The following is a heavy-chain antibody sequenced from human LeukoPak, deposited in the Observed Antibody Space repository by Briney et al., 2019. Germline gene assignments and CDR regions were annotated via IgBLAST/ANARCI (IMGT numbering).Heavy chain of an antibody. Sequence: ASVKVSCKVSGYTLTELSMHWARQAPGKGLEWMGGFYPEDGETIYAQKFQGRVTMTEDTSTDTAYMELSSLRSEDPAVYYCATEVYRRLGGLNWSDPWGQGTLVTVSS. CDR3: ATEVYRRLGGLNWSDP. CDR2: FYPEDGET. J-gene: IGHJ5*02. V-gene: IGHV1-24*01. CDR1: GYTLTELS. D-gene: IGHD2-2*01.